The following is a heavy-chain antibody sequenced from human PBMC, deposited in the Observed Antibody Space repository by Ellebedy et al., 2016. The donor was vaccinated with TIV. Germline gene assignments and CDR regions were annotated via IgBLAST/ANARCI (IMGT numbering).Heavy chain of an antibody. J-gene: IGHJ3*02. CDR3: ASGFTHYGAFDI. Sequence: GESLKISXAASGFTFSIYWMHWVRQAPGKGLVWVSHIKSDGGSTIYADSVKGRFTISRDNAKNTLYLQMNSLRAEDTAVYYCASGFTHYGAFDIWGQGTMGTVSS. V-gene: IGHV3-74*01. CDR1: GFTFSIYW. D-gene: IGHD3-16*01. CDR2: IKSDGGST.